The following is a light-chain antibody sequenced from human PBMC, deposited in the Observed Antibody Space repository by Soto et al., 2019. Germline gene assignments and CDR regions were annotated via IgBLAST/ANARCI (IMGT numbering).Light chain of an antibody. Sequence: DLQVTQSPSTLSASVGDRVTITCRASQSITNRLAWYQQKPGKAPKVLIYDASNLESGVPSRFSGSGYGTDFLLTISXLQPDDFATYWCQHYGGMWTFGQGTKVDIK. J-gene: IGKJ1*01. CDR3: QHYGGMWT. CDR2: DAS. V-gene: IGKV1-5*01. CDR1: QSITNR.